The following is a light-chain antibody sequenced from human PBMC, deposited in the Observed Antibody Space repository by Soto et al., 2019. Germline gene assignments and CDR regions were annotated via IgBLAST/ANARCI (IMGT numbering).Light chain of an antibody. CDR1: QSVNSF. V-gene: IGKV3-11*01. Sequence: EIVMTQSPATLSVSPGERATLSRRASQSVNSFLAWYQQKPGLPPRLLIYDASTRATGIPARFSGSGSGTDFTLTISNLEPEDFAVYYCQHRSIWPVSFGQGTRLEIK. J-gene: IGKJ5*01. CDR3: QHRSIWPVS. CDR2: DAS.